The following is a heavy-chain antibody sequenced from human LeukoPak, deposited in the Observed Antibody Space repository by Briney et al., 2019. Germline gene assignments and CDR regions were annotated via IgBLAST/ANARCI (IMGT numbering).Heavy chain of an antibody. CDR2: IKHDGSEK. J-gene: IGHJ4*02. CDR1: GFTFSGFW. CDR3: AKDFWSGYFLLSD. Sequence: GGSLRLSCAASGFTFSGFWMHWVRQAPGKGLEWVANIKHDGSEKYHVDSAKGRFTISRDNAKNSLYLQMNSLRAEDTAMYYCAKDFWSGYFLLSDWGQGTLVTVSS. D-gene: IGHD3-3*01. V-gene: IGHV3-7*01.